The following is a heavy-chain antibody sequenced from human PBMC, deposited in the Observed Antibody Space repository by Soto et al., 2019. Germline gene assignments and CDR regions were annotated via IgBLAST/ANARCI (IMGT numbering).Heavy chain of an antibody. Sequence: LSLTCTVSGASISSGRSYWSWIRQHPGKGLEWIGYMFYSGSTYYHPSLKSRVNISAGTSKNQFSLRLTSVTPADTAVYYCARDNGYGHFDSWGQGTLVTVS. J-gene: IGHJ4*02. V-gene: IGHV4-31*03. CDR3: ARDNGYGHFDS. D-gene: IGHD5-12*01. CDR2: MFYSGST. CDR1: GASISSGRSY.